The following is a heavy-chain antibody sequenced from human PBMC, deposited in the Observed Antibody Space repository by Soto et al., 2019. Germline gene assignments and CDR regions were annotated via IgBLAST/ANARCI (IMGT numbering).Heavy chain of an antibody. Sequence: EVQLVESGGGLVQPGGSLRLSCAASGFTFSSYSMNWVRQAPGKGLEWVSYISSSSSTIYYADSVKGRFTISRDNAKNSLYLQMSSLRDEDTAVYYCARGARGYSYGYDYWGQGTLVTVSS. CDR1: GFTFSSYS. V-gene: IGHV3-48*02. J-gene: IGHJ4*02. CDR2: ISSSSSTI. CDR3: ARGARGYSYGYDY. D-gene: IGHD5-18*01.